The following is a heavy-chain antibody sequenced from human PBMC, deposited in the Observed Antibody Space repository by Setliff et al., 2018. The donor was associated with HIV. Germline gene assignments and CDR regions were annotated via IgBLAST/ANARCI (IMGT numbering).Heavy chain of an antibody. D-gene: IGHD3-9*01. V-gene: IGHV4-28*01. CDR2: IYYSGST. CDR1: GGSISTSNR. Sequence: SETLSLTCTVSGGSISTSNRWGWIRQTPGKGLEWIGYIYYSGSTNYNPSLKSRVTISVDTSKNQFSLKLSSVTAADTAVYYCARGILTYHFDYWGQGTLVTVSS. CDR3: ARGILTYHFDY. J-gene: IGHJ4*02.